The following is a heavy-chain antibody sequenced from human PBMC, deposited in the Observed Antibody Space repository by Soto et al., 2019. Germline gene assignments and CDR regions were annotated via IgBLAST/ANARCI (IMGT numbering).Heavy chain of an antibody. J-gene: IGHJ4*02. Sequence: QLQLQESGSGLVKPSQTLSLTCAVSGGSINTATHSWSWIRQPPGKGLEWIGYIYHSGSTYYNPSVKSRVRISIDRSNNPFPLRLSSVAAADTGVYYGARRGGLTTTGDDYWGQGILVTVSS. CDR2: IYHSGST. CDR3: ARRGGLTTTGDDY. V-gene: IGHV4-30-2*01. CDR1: GGSINTATHS. D-gene: IGHD1-26*01.